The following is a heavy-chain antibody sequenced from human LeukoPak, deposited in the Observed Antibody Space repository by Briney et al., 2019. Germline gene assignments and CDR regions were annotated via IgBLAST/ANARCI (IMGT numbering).Heavy chain of an antibody. V-gene: IGHV3-30-3*01. CDR1: GFTFSSYA. J-gene: IGHJ4*02. D-gene: IGHD5-12*01. CDR2: ISYDGSNK. CDR3: ARDDVNWDIVATIGGVFDY. Sequence: PGGSLRLSCAASGFTFSSYAMHWVRQAPGKGLEWVAVISYDGSNKYYADSVKGRFTISRDNSKNTLYLQMNSLRAEDTAVYYCARDDVNWDIVATIGGVFDYWGQGTLVTVSS.